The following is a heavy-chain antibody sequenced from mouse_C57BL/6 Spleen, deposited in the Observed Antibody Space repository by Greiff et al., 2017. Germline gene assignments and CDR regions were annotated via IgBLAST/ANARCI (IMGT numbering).Heavy chain of an antibody. J-gene: IGHJ1*03. CDR1: GYAFSSSW. Sequence: VQLQQSGPELVKPGASVKISCKASGYAFSSSWMNWVKQRPGKGLEWIGRIYPGDGDTNYNGKFKGKATLTADKSSSTAYMQLSSLTSEDSAVYFCARVTTVVGKDWYIDVWGRGTTVSVSS. CDR2: IYPGDGDT. D-gene: IGHD1-1*01. CDR3: ARVTTVVGKDWYIDV. V-gene: IGHV1-82*01.